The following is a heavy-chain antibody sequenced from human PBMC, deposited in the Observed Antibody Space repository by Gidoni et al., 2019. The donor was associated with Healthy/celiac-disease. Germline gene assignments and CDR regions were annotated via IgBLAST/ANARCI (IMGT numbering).Heavy chain of an antibody. CDR1: GGSISSSSYY. V-gene: IGHV4-39*01. J-gene: IGHJ4*02. D-gene: IGHD4-17*01. CDR2: IYYSGST. Sequence: QLQLQESGPGLVKPSETLSLTCTVSGGSISSSSYYWGWIRQPPGKGLEWIGSIYYSGSTYYNPSLKSRVTISVDTSKNQFSLKLSSVTAADTAVYYCARHDYGHSLDYWGQGTLVTVSS. CDR3: ARHDYGHSLDY.